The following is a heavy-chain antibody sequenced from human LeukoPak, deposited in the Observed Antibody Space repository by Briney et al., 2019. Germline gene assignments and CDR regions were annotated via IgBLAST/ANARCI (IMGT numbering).Heavy chain of an antibody. CDR1: GGSISSYY. Sequence: PSETLSLTCTVSGGSISSYYWSWIRQPPGKGLERIGYIYYSGSTNYNPSLKSRVTISVDTSKNQFSLKLSSVTAADTAVYYCARGSGATEFDPWGQGTLVTVSS. V-gene: IGHV4-59*01. CDR2: IYYSGST. CDR3: ARGSGATEFDP. D-gene: IGHD2-21*02. J-gene: IGHJ5*02.